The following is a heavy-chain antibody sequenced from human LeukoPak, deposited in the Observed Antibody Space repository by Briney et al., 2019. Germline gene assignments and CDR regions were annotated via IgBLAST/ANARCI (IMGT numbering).Heavy chain of an antibody. CDR1: GFTFSSYW. CDR2: IKQDGSEK. D-gene: IGHD3-10*01. Sequence: PGGSLRLSCAASGFTFSSYWMSWVRQAPGKGLEWVANIKQDGSEKYYVDSVKGRFTISRDNAKNSLYLQMNSLRAEDTAVYYCARTPPYYYGSGFPFDYWGQGTLVTVSS. J-gene: IGHJ4*02. CDR3: ARTPPYYYGSGFPFDY. V-gene: IGHV3-7*01.